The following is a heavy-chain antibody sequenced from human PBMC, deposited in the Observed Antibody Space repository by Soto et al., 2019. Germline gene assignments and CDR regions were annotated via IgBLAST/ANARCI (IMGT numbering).Heavy chain of an antibody. CDR3: AGTSSAGKYYYGMDV. CDR1: GYSFTSYW. D-gene: IGHD6-13*01. Sequence: GESLKISCKGSGYSFTSYWIGWVRQMPGKGLEWMGMIYPGDSDTRYSPSFQGQVTISADKSISTAYLQWSSLKASDTAMYYCAGTSSAGKYYYGMDVWGQGTTATVSS. CDR2: IYPGDSDT. V-gene: IGHV5-51*01. J-gene: IGHJ6*02.